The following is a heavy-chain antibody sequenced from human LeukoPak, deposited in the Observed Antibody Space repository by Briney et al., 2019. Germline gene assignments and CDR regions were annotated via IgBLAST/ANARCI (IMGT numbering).Heavy chain of an antibody. CDR3: ARVPGGALNWFDP. V-gene: IGHV4-34*01. J-gene: IGHJ5*02. CDR1: GGSFSGYY. D-gene: IGHD1-1*01. CDR2: INHSGST. Sequence: DPSETLSLTCAVYGGSFSGYYWSWIRQPPGKGLEWIGEINHSGSTNYNPSLKSRVTISVDTSKNRFSLKLSSVTAADTAVYYCARVPGGALNWFDPWGQGTRVTVSS.